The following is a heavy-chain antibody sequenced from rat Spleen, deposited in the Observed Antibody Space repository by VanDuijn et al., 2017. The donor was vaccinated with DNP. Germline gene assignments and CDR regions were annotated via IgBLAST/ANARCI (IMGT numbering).Heavy chain of an antibody. Sequence: QVQLKESGPGLVQPSQTLSLTCPVSGFSLTSNSVHWVRQPPGKGLEWVGAIWSGGSTDYNSALNSRLSISRDTSKSQVFLKMNSLQTEDTAIYFCTTYYGFDYWGQGVMVTVSS. D-gene: IGHD1-6*01. CDR3: TTYYGFDY. CDR2: IWSGGST. CDR1: GFSLTSNS. J-gene: IGHJ2*01. V-gene: IGHV2-1*01.